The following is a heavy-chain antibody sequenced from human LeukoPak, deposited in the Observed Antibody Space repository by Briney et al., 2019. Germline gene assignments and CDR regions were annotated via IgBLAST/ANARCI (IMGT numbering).Heavy chain of an antibody. CDR1: GYNYLRYG. J-gene: IGHJ6*03. CDR3: ARGPYMDV. CDR2: IHAYNGNK. V-gene: IGHV1-18*01. Sequence: ASVRVSCKASGYNYLRYGINWVRQAPGQGLEWMGWIHAYNGNKNFAQKVHGRVTLTTEASTRTACMELRRLRYDDTAVYYCARGPYMDVWGKGTTVTVS.